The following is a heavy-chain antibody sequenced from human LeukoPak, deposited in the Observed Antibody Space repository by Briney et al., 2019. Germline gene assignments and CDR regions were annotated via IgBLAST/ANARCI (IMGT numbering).Heavy chain of an antibody. J-gene: IGHJ4*02. Sequence: AGATLRLSFAVTGFSVSPSCSHRGPQAPGRVLLWVSRVNSDGAGTNYADSVQGRFTISRDNAKNTLYLQMNSLRAEDTAVYYCARAYSGNLLDHWGQGTLVTVSS. CDR1: GFSVSPSC. D-gene: IGHD4-23*01. CDR2: VNSDGAGT. CDR3: ARAYSGNLLDH. V-gene: IGHV3-74*01.